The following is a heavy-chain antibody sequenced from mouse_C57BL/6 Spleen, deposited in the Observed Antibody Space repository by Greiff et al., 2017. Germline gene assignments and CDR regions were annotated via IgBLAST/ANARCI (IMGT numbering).Heavy chain of an antibody. CDR2: ISYDGSN. J-gene: IGHJ2*01. Sequence: EVQRVESGPGLVKPSQSLSLTCSVTGYSITSGYYWNWIRQFPGNKLEWMGYISYDGSNNYNPSLKNRISITRDTSKNQFFLKLNSVITEDTATYYCAIYDYDGGDYWGQGTTLTVSS. V-gene: IGHV3-6*01. CDR3: AIYDYDGGDY. CDR1: GYSITSGYY. D-gene: IGHD2-4*01.